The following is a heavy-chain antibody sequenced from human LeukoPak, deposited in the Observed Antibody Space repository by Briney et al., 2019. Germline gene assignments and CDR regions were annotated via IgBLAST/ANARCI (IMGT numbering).Heavy chain of an antibody. CDR2: ISYSGNT. D-gene: IGHD3-3*01. CDR1: GGSIRSGDSS. Sequence: KASETLSLTCTVSGGSIRSGDSSWSWIRQPPGKGLEWIGYISYSGNTHYNPSLKSRVTISVDTSKNQFSLKLISVTAADTAVYYCVRATGGGITTFGAAARHWFDPWGQGTPVTVSS. V-gene: IGHV4-30-4*01. J-gene: IGHJ5*02. CDR3: VRATGGGITTFGAAARHWFDP.